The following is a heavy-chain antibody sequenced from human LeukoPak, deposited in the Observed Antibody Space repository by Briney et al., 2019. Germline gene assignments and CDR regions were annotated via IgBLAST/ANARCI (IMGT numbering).Heavy chain of an antibody. CDR1: GFTFSSYG. V-gene: IGHV3-30*18. Sequence: PGGSLRLSCAASGFTFSSYGMHWVRQAPGKGLEWLVVLSYDGRNKYYADSVKGRFTIYRDNSKDTLYLQMNSLRAEDTAVYYCAKDSDSYASDYYFDYWGQGTLVTVSS. J-gene: IGHJ4*02. D-gene: IGHD5-18*01. CDR3: AKDSDSYASDYYFDY. CDR2: LSYDGRNK.